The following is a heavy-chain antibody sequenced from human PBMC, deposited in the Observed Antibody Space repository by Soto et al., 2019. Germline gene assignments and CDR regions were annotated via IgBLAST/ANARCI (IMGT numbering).Heavy chain of an antibody. CDR3: AKLKGGLGRFYGLDA. J-gene: IGHJ6*02. Sequence: GGSLRFSCRASGFTFKNYAMTWVRKCPGKGLQWVSLMTGGGTTDYADSAKGRFIISRDNSKNTLSLQMHNLRADDTALYYRAKLKGGLGRFYGLDAWGQGTMVTVSS. V-gene: IGHV3-23*01. CDR2: MTGGGTT. CDR1: GFTFKNYA. D-gene: IGHD3-3*01.